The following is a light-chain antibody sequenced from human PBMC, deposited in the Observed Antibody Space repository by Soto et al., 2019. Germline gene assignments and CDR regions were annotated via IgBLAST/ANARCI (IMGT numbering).Light chain of an antibody. CDR2: GAS. J-gene: IGKJ3*01. CDR3: QQYGSSPPIT. CDR1: QSISSSF. Sequence: IVFTQSPAILSVSPGERATLSCRASQSISSSFLAWYQQKPGQAPRLLIYGASSGATGIPDRFSGSGSGTDFTLTISRLEPEDFAVYFCQQYGSSPPITFGPGTKVDIK. V-gene: IGKV3-20*01.